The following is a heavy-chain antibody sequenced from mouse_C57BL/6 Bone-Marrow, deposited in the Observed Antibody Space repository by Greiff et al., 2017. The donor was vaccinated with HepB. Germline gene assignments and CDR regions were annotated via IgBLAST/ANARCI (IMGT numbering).Heavy chain of an antibody. CDR2: INPSNGGT. Sequence: QVQLKQPGTELVKPGASVKLSCKASGYTFTSYWMHWVKQRPGQGLEWIGNINPSNGGTNYNEKFKSKATLTVDKSSSTAYMQLSSLTSEDSAVYYCAREGSHFLWFAYWGQGTLVTVSA. CDR3: AREGSHFLWFAY. J-gene: IGHJ3*01. CDR1: GYTFTSYW. V-gene: IGHV1-53*01.